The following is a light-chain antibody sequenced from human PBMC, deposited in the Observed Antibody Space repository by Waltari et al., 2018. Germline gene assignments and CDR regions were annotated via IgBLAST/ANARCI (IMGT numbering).Light chain of an antibody. J-gene: IGKJ1*01. Sequence: DIQLTQSPSSLSASVGDTVSISCRASQNVGTYVYWYQQRPGKAPKLLIFSSSNSQSRAPSRFSGSGSGRDSTLTISGLQPEDFAFYHCQQSYSSPWTFGQGTKVEVK. CDR1: QNVGTY. CDR3: QQSYSSPWT. V-gene: IGKV1-39*01. CDR2: SSS.